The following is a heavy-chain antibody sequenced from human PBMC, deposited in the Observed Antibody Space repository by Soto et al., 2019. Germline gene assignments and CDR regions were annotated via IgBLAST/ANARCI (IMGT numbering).Heavy chain of an antibody. D-gene: IGHD1-26*01. CDR3: ARGELLYPFDY. Sequence: SETLSLTCTVSGGSVSSSSYYWGWIRQPPGKGLEWIGTIYYSGSTYYNPSLKSRVTISVDTSKNQFSLKLTSVTAADTAVYYCARGELLYPFDYWGQGTLVT. CDR2: IYYSGST. CDR1: GGSVSSSSYY. J-gene: IGHJ4*02. V-gene: IGHV4-39*01.